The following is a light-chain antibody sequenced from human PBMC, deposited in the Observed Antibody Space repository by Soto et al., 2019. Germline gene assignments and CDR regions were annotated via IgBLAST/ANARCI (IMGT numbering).Light chain of an antibody. J-gene: IGLJ2*01. CDR1: ELGDKY. CDR3: QAWDSNIAV. CDR2: QDM. V-gene: IGLV3-1*01. Sequence: SYELTQPPSVSVSPGQTASITCSGDELGDKYVCWYQQKPGQSPVLVIYQDMKRPSGIPERFSGSNSGNTATLTISGTQAMDEADYYCQAWDSNIAVFGGGIKLTVL.